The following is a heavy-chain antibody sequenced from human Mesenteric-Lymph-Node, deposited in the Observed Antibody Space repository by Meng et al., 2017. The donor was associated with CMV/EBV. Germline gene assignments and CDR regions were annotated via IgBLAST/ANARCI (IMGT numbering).Heavy chain of an antibody. CDR1: GDSIINYY. D-gene: IGHD3-3*01. Sequence: GSLRLSCTVSGDSIINYYWTWVRQPPGRRPESIGYIFYSGSTYYNPSLKSRVTISVDTSKNQFSLKLSSVTAADTAVYYCARDLLGDFWSGYWKLYNWFDPWGQGTLVTVSS. CDR2: IFYSGST. V-gene: IGHV4-59*12. J-gene: IGHJ5*02. CDR3: ARDLLGDFWSGYWKLYNWFDP.